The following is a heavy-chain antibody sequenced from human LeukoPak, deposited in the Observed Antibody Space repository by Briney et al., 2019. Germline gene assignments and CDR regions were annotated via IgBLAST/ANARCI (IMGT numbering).Heavy chain of an antibody. CDR1: GGSISSSNW. Sequence: SGTLSLTCAVSGGSISSSNWWSWVRQPPGKGLECIGEIYHSGSTNYNPSLKSRVTISVDKSKNQFSLKLGSVTAADTAVYYCARRRGVIAAAGTSAAFDIWGQGTMVTVSS. V-gene: IGHV4-4*02. D-gene: IGHD6-13*01. J-gene: IGHJ3*02. CDR3: ARRRGVIAAAGTSAAFDI. CDR2: IYHSGST.